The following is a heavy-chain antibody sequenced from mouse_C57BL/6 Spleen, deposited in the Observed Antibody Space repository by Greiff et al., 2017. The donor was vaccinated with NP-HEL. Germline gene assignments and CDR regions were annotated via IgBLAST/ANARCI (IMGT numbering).Heavy chain of an antibody. D-gene: IGHD2-4*01. CDR1: GYSFTGYY. V-gene: IGHV1-42*01. Sequence: EVQLQQSGPELVKPGASVKISCKASGYSFTGYYMNWVKQSPEKSLEWIGEINPSTGGTTYNQKFKAKATLTVDKSSSTAYMQLKSLTSEDSAVYYCARFPYDYDGFAYWGQGTLVTVSA. J-gene: IGHJ3*01. CDR3: ARFPYDYDGFAY. CDR2: INPSTGGT.